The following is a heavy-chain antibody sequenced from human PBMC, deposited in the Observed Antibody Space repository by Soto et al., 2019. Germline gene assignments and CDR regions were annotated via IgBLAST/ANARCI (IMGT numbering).Heavy chain of an antibody. J-gene: IGHJ4*02. CDR2: IYYSGST. D-gene: IGHD4-17*01. V-gene: IGHV4-31*03. Sequence: QVQLQESGPGLVKPSQTLSLTCTVSGGSISSGGYYWSWIRQHPGKGLEWIGYIYYSGSTYYNPSLKSRVSISVDTSKNQFSLKLSSVTAADTAVYYCARIPNDYGDYGVIDYWGQGTLVTVSS. CDR3: ARIPNDYGDYGVIDY. CDR1: GGSISSGGYY.